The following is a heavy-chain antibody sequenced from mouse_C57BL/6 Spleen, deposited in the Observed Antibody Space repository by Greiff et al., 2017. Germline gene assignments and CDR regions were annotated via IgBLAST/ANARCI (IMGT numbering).Heavy chain of an antibody. D-gene: IGHD4-1*01. Sequence: VQLQQSGAELVRPGASVTLSCKASGYTFTDYEMHWVKQTPVHGLEWIGAIDPETGGTAYNQKFKGKAILTADKSSSTAYMELRSLTSEDSAVCYCTREVYWDGEYWGKGTTLTVAS. CDR3: TREVYWDGEY. V-gene: IGHV1-15*01. J-gene: IGHJ2*01. CDR1: GYTFTDYE. CDR2: IDPETGGT.